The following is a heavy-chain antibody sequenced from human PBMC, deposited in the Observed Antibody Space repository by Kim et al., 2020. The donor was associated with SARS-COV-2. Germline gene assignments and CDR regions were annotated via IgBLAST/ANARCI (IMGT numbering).Heavy chain of an antibody. J-gene: IGHJ4*02. D-gene: IGHD6-19*01. CDR2: ISWNSGSI. V-gene: IGHV3-9*01. Sequence: GGSLRLSCAASGFTFDDYAMHWVRQAPGKGLEWVSGISWNSGSIGYADSVKGRFTISRDNAKNSLYLQMNSLRAEDTALYYCAKAPTVAGLVYYFDYWGQGTLVTVSS. CDR3: AKAPTVAGLVYYFDY. CDR1: GFTFDDYA.